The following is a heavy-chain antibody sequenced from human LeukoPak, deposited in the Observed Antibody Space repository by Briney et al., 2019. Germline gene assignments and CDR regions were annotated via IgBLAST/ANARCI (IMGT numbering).Heavy chain of an antibody. Sequence: GGSLRLSCAASGFTFSIYAMSWVRQAPGKGLEGVSGISGSGDNTYYADSVKGRFTISRDNAKNTLYLQMNSLRAEDTAVYYCATSIPTAAGPAGGPYFDYWGQGTLVTVSS. CDR3: ATSIPTAAGPAGGPYFDY. CDR2: ISGSGDNT. CDR1: GFTFSIYA. V-gene: IGHV3-23*01. D-gene: IGHD6-13*01. J-gene: IGHJ4*02.